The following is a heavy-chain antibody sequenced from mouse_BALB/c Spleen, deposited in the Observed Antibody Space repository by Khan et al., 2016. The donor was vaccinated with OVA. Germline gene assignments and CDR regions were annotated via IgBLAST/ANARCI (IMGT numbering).Heavy chain of an antibody. CDR2: ISTYYGDA. D-gene: IGHD3-3*01. J-gene: IGHJ3*01. CDR3: ARGGLFAY. Sequence: VQLQQSGAELVRPGVSVKISCKGSGYTFTDYAMHWVKQSHAKSLEWIGVISTYYGDASYNQKFKGKATMTVDKSSSTAYMELARLTSEDSAIYYWARGGLFAYWGQGTLVTVAA. V-gene: IGHV1S137*01. CDR1: GYTFTDYA.